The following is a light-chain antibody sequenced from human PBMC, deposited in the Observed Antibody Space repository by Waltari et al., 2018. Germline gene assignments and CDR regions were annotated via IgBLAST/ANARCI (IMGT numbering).Light chain of an antibody. V-gene: IGKV2-28*01. CDR1: QSRLHSDVYDY. CDR3: MQALHTPPT. Sequence: VVTPSPLSLLGTPGEPASLSCRSNQSRLHSDVYDYLNWYLQKPGQAPQLLIYLSFTRACGVPDRFTGSGAGTDFTLNISSVEAEDVGFYYCMQALHTPPTFGQGTRAEIK. J-gene: IGKJ1*01. CDR2: LSF.